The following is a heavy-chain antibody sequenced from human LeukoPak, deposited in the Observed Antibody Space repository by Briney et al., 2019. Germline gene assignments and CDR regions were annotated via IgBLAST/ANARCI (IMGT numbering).Heavy chain of an antibody. V-gene: IGHV3-53*04. CDR1: GFTVSSNY. CDR2: IYSGGST. J-gene: IGHJ6*02. Sequence: PGGSLRLSCAASGFTVSSNYMSWVRQAPGKGLEWVSVIYSGGSTYYADSVKGRFTISRHNSKNTLYLQMNSLRAEDTAVYYCARVSGYSYGSYYYYYGMDVWGQGTTVTVSS. CDR3: ARVSGYSYGSYYYYYGMDV. D-gene: IGHD5-18*01.